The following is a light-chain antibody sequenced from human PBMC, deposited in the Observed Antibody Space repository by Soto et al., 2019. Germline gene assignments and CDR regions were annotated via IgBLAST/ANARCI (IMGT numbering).Light chain of an antibody. V-gene: IGLV1-40*01. CDR3: QYYDSSLLYV. CDR1: SSNIGAGYD. Sequence: QSVLTQPPSVSGAPGQRVTISCTGSSSNIGAGYDVHWYQQLPGTAPKLLIYGNSNRPSGVPDRFSGSKSGTSASLAITGLQAEDEADYYCQYYDSSLLYVFGTGTKLTVL. CDR2: GNS. J-gene: IGLJ1*01.